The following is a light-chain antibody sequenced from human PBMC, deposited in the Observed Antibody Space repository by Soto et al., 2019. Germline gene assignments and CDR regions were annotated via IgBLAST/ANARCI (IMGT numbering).Light chain of an antibody. CDR2: DTS. V-gene: IGKV3-11*01. CDR1: QSVSIY. CDR3: QQRMTWPPIT. Sequence: EVVLTQSPATLSLSPGERATLSCRASQSVSIYVAWFQQKPGQAPRLLIYDTSNRATGIPARFSGSGSGTDFTLTISSLEPEDFAVPYCQQRMTWPPITFGQGTRLEI. J-gene: IGKJ5*01.